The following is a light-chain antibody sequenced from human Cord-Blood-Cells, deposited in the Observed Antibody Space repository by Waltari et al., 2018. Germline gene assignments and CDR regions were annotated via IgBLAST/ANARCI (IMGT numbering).Light chain of an antibody. CDR2: QAS. V-gene: IGLV3-1*01. CDR3: QAWDISTVV. CDR1: KLGDKY. J-gene: IGLJ2*01. Sequence: SYELTQPPSVSVSPGQTASITCSGDKLGDKYACWYQQKPGQSPVLVIYQASKRPSGIPERFSGSNSGNTATLTISGSQAMDEADYYCQAWDISTVVFGGGTKLTVL.